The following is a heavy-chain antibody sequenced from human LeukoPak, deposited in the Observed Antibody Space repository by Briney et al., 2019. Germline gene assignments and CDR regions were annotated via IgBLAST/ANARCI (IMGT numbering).Heavy chain of an antibody. J-gene: IGHJ6*03. CDR2: IGGSGDET. D-gene: IGHD6-13*01. V-gene: IGHV3-23*01. CDR3: AKPPRIAKSYMDV. Sequence: GGSLRLSCAASGFTFSSFAMNWVRQAPGKGLQWVSSIGGSGDETYYADSVKGRFTISRDNSKNTLYLQMNSLRAEDTALYYCAKPPRIAKSYMDVWGKGTTVTISS. CDR1: GFTFSSFA.